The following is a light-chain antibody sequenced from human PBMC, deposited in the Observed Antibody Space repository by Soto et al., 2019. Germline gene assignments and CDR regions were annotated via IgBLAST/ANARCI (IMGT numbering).Light chain of an antibody. J-gene: IGKJ3*01. V-gene: IGKV3-11*01. CDR3: QHRSNWLGT. Sequence: EIVLTQSPATLSLSPGERATLSCRASQSVSYFLAWYQQKSGQAPRLLIYDASSRATGIPARFSGSGFGTHVTLPISSLEPEDFSVYYCQHRSNWLGTFGPGTKVDIK. CDR2: DAS. CDR1: QSVSYF.